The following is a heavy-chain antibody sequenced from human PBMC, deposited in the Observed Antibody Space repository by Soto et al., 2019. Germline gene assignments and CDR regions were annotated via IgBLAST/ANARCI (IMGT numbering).Heavy chain of an antibody. CDR2: ISGSGGST. CDR1: GFTFSSYA. Sequence: PVGSLRLSCAASGFTFSSYAMSWVRQAPGKGLEWVSAISGSGGSTYYADSVKGRFTISRDNSKNTLYLQMNSLRAEDTAVYYCAKAEQLVHALLDYWGQGTLVTVSS. CDR3: AKAEQLVHALLDY. D-gene: IGHD6-6*01. V-gene: IGHV3-23*01. J-gene: IGHJ4*02.